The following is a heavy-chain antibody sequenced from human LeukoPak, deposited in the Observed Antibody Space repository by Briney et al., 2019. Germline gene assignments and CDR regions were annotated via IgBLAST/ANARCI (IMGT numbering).Heavy chain of an antibody. CDR3: GRFTRSGDSVY. D-gene: IGHD7-27*01. CDR1: GFTFSSYW. J-gene: IGHJ4*02. V-gene: IGHV3-7*04. Sequence: GALILSCAASGFTFSSYWMSWGRQAPGKGVEWVANIKQDGSEKQYVDSVKGRFAISRDNAENSLYLQMNSLKAEDTAVYYCGRFTRSGDSVYWGQGTLVTVSS. CDR2: IKQDGSEK.